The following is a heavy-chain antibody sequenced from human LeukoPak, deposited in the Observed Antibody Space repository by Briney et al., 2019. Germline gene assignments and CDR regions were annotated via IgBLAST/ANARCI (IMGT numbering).Heavy chain of an antibody. CDR2: IYTSGST. D-gene: IGHD3-3*01. J-gene: IGHJ3*02. CDR1: GGSISSGSYY. CDR3: ARGLRITIFGVVLLDAFDI. V-gene: IGHV4-61*02. Sequence: PSQTLSLTCTVSGGSISSGSYYWSWIRQPAGKGLEWIGRIYTSGSTNYNPSLKSRVTMSVDTSKNQFSLKLSSVTAADTAVYYCARGLRITIFGVVLLDAFDIWGQGTMVTVSS.